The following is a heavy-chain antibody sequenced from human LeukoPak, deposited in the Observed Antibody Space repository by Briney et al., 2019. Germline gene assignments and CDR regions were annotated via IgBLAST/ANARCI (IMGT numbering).Heavy chain of an antibody. CDR2: TSGSGGST. CDR1: GFTFSSYA. Sequence: GGSLRLSCAASGFTFSSYAMSWVRQAPGKGLEWVSATSGSGGSTYYADSVKGRFTISRDNPKNTLYLQMNSLRAEDTAVYYCAKRLDPYYYDSSGYLDYWGQGTLVTVSS. CDR3: AKRLDPYYYDSSGYLDY. J-gene: IGHJ4*02. D-gene: IGHD3-22*01. V-gene: IGHV3-23*01.